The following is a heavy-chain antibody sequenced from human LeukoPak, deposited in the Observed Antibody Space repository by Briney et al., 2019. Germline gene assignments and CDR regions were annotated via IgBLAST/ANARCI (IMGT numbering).Heavy chain of an antibody. CDR1: GFTFRSFA. CDR3: ARDATWYLVAYYFDY. CDR2: SSDSGQSP. Sequence: GGSLRLSCAASGFTFRSFAMSWVRQSPGKGLEYVAGSSDSGQSPYYADSVKGRFTISRDNSKNTLYLQMNSLRAEDTAVYYCARDATWYLVAYYFDYWGQGTLVTVSS. J-gene: IGHJ4*02. V-gene: IGHV3-23*01. D-gene: IGHD6-13*01.